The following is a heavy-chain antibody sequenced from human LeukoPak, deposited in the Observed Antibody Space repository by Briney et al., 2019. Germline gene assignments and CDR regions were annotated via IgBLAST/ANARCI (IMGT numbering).Heavy chain of an antibody. J-gene: IGHJ6*04. CDR1: GFTFSSYG. Sequence: PGGSLRLSCAASGFTFSSYGMHWVRQTPGKGLEWVAVISYDGSNKYYADSVKGRFTISRDNSKNTLYLQMNSLRAEDTAVYYCAKDSAPRLWFGEFMDVWGKGTTVTVSS. CDR2: ISYDGSNK. D-gene: IGHD3-10*01. V-gene: IGHV3-30*18. CDR3: AKDSAPRLWFGEFMDV.